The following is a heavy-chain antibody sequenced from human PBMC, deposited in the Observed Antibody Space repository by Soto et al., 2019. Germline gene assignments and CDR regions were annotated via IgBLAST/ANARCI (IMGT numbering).Heavy chain of an antibody. V-gene: IGHV4-31*03. CDR1: GGSISSGGYY. D-gene: IGHD1-1*01. CDR3: TRDKCVSYRRTGLPDPLEI. J-gene: IGHJ3*02. Sequence: SETLSLTCTVSGGSISSGGYYWSWIRQHPGKGLEWIGYIYYSGSTYYNPSLKSRVTISVDTSKNQFSLKLSSVTAADTAVYYCTRDKCVSYRRTGLPDPLEIWSQGT. CDR2: IYYSGST.